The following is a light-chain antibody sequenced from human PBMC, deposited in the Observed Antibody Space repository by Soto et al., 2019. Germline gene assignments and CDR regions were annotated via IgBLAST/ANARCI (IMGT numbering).Light chain of an antibody. CDR3: QKYNSALSRG. CDR1: QGISNY. J-gene: IGKJ1*01. Sequence: DIQMTLSPSSLSASVGDRVTITCRASQGISNYLAWYQQKPGKVPKLLIYAASTLQSGVPSRFSGSGSGTDFTLTISSLQPEDVATYYCQKYNSALSRGFGQGTKVEIK. CDR2: AAS. V-gene: IGKV1-27*01.